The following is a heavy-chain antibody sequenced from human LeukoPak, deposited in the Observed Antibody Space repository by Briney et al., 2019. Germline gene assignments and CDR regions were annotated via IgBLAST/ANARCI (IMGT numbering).Heavy chain of an antibody. D-gene: IGHD6-13*01. V-gene: IGHV3-7*01. CDR2: IRLDGSEK. Sequence: GGSLRLACEVAGFTFTDYWMSWVRQAPGKGPEWVASIRLDGSEKTYVDSVKGRFTISRDNTKNSLSLQLNGLRAEDTAVYDCARDGTAAGLYFDLWGQGNLVTVSS. J-gene: IGHJ4*01. CDR1: GFTFTDYW. CDR3: ARDGTAAGLYFDL.